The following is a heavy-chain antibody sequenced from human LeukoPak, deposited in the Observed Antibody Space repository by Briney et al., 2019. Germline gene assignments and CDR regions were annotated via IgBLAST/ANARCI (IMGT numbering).Heavy chain of an antibody. V-gene: IGHV4-59*08. D-gene: IGHD6-19*01. CDR2: IYYSGST. Sequence: SETLSLTCTVSGGSISSYYWSWIRQPPGKGLEWIGYIYYSGSTNYNPYLKSRVTISVDTSKNQFSLKLSSVTAADTAVYYCARQGGLSVAGLVYWGQGTLVTVSS. CDR1: GGSISSYY. CDR3: ARQGGLSVAGLVY. J-gene: IGHJ4*02.